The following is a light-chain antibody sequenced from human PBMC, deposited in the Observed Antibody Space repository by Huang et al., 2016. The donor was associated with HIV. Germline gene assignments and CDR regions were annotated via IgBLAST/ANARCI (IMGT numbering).Light chain of an antibody. J-gene: IGKJ1*01. CDR1: KSVLSSATNKNY. CDR3: QQYYTSPQT. V-gene: IGKV4-1*01. Sequence: DIVMTQSPDSLAVSLGEAATLTCRSSKSVLSSATNKNYLEWFQQKSGQSPKLLMFWASTREAGVPDRFSGSGSGTHFTLTINNVKTEDVAIYYCQQYYTSPQTFGPGTRVEI. CDR2: WAS.